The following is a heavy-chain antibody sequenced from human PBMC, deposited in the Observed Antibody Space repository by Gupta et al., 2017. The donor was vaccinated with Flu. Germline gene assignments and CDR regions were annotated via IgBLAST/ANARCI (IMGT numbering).Heavy chain of an antibody. CDR1: GFTFRRYG. J-gene: IGHJ3*02. V-gene: IGHV3-21*01. D-gene: IGHD1-26*01. CDR2: ISSSSSYI. Sequence: EVQQVESGGGLVKPGGSLGLSCAASGFTFRRYGMHWVRQAPGKGLEWVSSISSSSSYIYYADSVKGRFTISRDNAKNSLYLQMNSLRGEDTAVYYGARAWEVLRSAFDIWGQGTMVTVS. CDR3: ARAWEVLRSAFDI.